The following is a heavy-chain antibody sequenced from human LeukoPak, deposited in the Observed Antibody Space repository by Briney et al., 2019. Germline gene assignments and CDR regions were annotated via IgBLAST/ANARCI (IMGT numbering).Heavy chain of an antibody. CDR3: ARVGWEGGYFDY. Sequence: PSETLSLTCTVSGGSISSGSYYWSWIRQPAGKGLEWIGRTYTSGSTNYNPSLKSRVTISVDTSKNQFSLKLSSVTAADTAVYYCARVGWEGGYFDYWGQGTLVTVSS. CDR1: GGSISSGSYY. V-gene: IGHV4-61*02. J-gene: IGHJ4*02. D-gene: IGHD6-19*01. CDR2: TYTSGST.